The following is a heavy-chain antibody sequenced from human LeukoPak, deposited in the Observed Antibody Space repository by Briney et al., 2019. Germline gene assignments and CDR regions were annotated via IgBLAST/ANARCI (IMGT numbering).Heavy chain of an antibody. V-gene: IGHV4-59*01. CDR1: GGSISNYY. D-gene: IGHD3-10*01. CDR2: IYHSGSV. CDR3: ARGGGFGSPPAY. Sequence: SETLSLTCTVSGGSISNYYWSWIRQPPGKGLEWIGYIYHSGSVNYNPSLKSRVTISVDTTNNQFSLKLNSVTVADTAVYYCARGGGFGSPPAYWGQGTLVTVSS. J-gene: IGHJ4*02.